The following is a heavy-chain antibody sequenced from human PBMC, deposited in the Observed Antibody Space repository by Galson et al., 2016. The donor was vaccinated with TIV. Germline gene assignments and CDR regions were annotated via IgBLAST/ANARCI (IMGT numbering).Heavy chain of an antibody. Sequence: QSGAEVKKPGESLRISCKGSGYSFTNYWINWVRQMPGKGLEWMGRIDPSDSYINYSPSFEGHVTIPADQSITTAYLHWSSLRASDTAIYYCARGVSTGSGWLDPWGQGTLVTVSS. V-gene: IGHV5-10-1*01. J-gene: IGHJ5*02. CDR1: GYSFTNYW. CDR3: ARGVSTGSGWLDP. CDR2: IDPSDSYI. D-gene: IGHD5/OR15-5a*01.